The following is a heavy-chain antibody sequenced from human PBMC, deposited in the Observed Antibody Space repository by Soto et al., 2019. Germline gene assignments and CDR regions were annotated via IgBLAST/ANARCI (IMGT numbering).Heavy chain of an antibody. V-gene: IGHV4-30-2*01. CDR3: ARAHYGDYGYGMDV. Sequence: ASETLSLTCAVSGGSISSGGYTWTWIRQPPGQGLEWIGYTYHSGSPYYNPSLKSRVTISVDRSKNQFSLKLSSVTAADTAVYYCARAHYGDYGYGMDVWGQGTTVTVSS. CDR1: GGSISSGGYT. CDR2: TYHSGSP. J-gene: IGHJ6*02. D-gene: IGHD4-17*01.